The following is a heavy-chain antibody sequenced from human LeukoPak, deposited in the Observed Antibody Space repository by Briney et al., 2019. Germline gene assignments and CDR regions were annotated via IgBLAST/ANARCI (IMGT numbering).Heavy chain of an antibody. Sequence: ASVKVSCKASGGTSSSYAISWVRQAPGQGLEWMGGIIPIFGTANYAQKFQGRVTITADESTSTAYMELSSLRSEDTAVYYCARGLDSTVRLYYYYYYMDVWGKGTTVTVSS. CDR3: ARGLDSTVRLYYYYYYMDV. CDR2: IIPIFGTA. V-gene: IGHV1-69*01. D-gene: IGHD4-11*01. J-gene: IGHJ6*03. CDR1: GGTSSSYA.